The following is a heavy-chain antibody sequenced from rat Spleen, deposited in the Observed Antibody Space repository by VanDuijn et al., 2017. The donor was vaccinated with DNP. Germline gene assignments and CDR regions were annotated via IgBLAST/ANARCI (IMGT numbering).Heavy chain of an antibody. V-gene: IGHV2-27*01. CDR2: IWSGGST. Sequence: QVQLKESGPCLVQPSQTLSLTCTVSGFSLTSYHVHWVRQPPRKVLEWMGVIWSGGSTDYNSALKSRLSISRDTSKSQVLLKMNSLQTEDTAMYFCARGGEYWGQGVMVTVSS. J-gene: IGHJ2*01. CDR1: GFSLTSYH. CDR3: ARGGEY. D-gene: IGHD1-11*01.